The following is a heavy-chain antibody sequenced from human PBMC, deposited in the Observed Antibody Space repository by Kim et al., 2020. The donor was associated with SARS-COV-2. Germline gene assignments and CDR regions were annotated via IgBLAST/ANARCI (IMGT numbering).Heavy chain of an antibody. CDR1: GFTFSNYW. D-gene: IGHD2-2*01. Sequence: GGSLRLSCAASGFTFSNYWMHWVRQDSGRGLEWVSRINTDGSVTHYADSVKGRFTISRDNAKNTLYLQMDSLRAEDTALYYCARPRSSSNNVLYSWFYSWGQGARVTPSS. V-gene: IGHV3-74*01. CDR2: INTDGSVT. J-gene: IGHJ5*01. CDR3: ARPRSSSNNVLYSWFYS.